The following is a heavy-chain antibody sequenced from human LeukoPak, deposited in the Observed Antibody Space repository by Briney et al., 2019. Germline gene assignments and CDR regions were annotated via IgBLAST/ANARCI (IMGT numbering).Heavy chain of an antibody. V-gene: IGHV4-38-2*01. CDR2: MYHSGST. Sequence: PSETLSLTCAVSGYSISSGYYWGWIRQPPGKGLEWIASMYHSGSTYYNPSLKSRVTISVDTSKNQFSLRLSSVTAADTAVYYCAKQGPTVVTHFDSWGQGTLVTVSS. J-gene: IGHJ4*02. CDR1: GYSISSGYY. D-gene: IGHD4-23*01. CDR3: AKQGPTVVTHFDS.